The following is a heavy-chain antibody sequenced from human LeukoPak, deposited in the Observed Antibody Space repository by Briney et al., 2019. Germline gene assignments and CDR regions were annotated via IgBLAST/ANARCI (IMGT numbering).Heavy chain of an antibody. CDR1: GFTFSSYA. V-gene: IGHV3-23*01. Sequence: GGSPRLCCAASGFTFSSYAMSWVRQAPGKGLEWVSGINGNADSTYYADSVKGRFTISRDNSKNTLYLQMNSLRAEDTAVFYCANVRYKYGKDYWGQGTLVTVSS. CDR3: ANVRYKYGKDY. D-gene: IGHD2/OR15-2a*01. J-gene: IGHJ4*02. CDR2: INGNADST.